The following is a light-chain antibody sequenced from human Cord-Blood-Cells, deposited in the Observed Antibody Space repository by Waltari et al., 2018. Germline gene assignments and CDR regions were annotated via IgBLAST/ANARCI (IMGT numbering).Light chain of an antibody. J-gene: IGKJ2*01. V-gene: IGKV3-11*01. CDR3: QQRSNWVYT. Sequence: EIVLTQSQATLSLSPGARATPSCRASQSVSSYLAWYQQKPGQAPRLLIYDASNRATGIPAKFSGSGSGTDFTLTISSLEPEDFAVYYCQQRSNWVYTFGQGTKLEIK. CDR1: QSVSSY. CDR2: DAS.